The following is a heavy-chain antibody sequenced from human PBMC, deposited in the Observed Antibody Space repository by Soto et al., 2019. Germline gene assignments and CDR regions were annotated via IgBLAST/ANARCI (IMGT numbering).Heavy chain of an antibody. V-gene: IGHV1-58*02. Sequence: SVKVSCKASGFTFTNSAIEWVRPARGQRLEWIGWIIVGSGKTNYAQKFQKELTIPRDMSKSTAYMELSSLRSEDTAIYYFVARTGYYTSYYKMSVWGKGTTVTVSS. CDR2: IIVGSGKT. CDR1: GFTFTNSA. D-gene: IGHD3-9*01. CDR3: VARTGYYTSYYKMSV. J-gene: IGHJ6*03.